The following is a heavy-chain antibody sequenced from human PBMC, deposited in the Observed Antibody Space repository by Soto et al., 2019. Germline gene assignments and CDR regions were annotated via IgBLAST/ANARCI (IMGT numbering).Heavy chain of an antibody. CDR1: GGAIGGYY. V-gene: IGHV4-59*01. CDR2: IHYSGST. J-gene: IGHJ4*02. D-gene: IGHD6-19*01. Sequence: NPSETLSLTCTVSGGAIGGYYWSWIRQPPGKALEWIGHIHYSGSTNYNPSLKSRVTISEDTSKNQFSLKLSSVTTADTAVYYCARDAYSNGWEAFDYWGQGTLVTVSS. CDR3: ARDAYSNGWEAFDY.